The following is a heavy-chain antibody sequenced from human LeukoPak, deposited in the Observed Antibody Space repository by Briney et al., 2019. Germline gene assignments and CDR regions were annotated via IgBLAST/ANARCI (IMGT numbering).Heavy chain of an antibody. CDR3: AKDGLYFDGSTHIYYFDS. D-gene: IGHD3-9*01. Sequence: GGSLRLSCAASGFSFGGYAMTWVRQAPGKGLEWVSSITYNGAATYYLDSAKAQFTISRDNSRSTLYLQMDSLTAEDTALYYCAKDGLYFDGSTHIYYFDSWGQGTLVAVSS. J-gene: IGHJ4*02. CDR1: GFSFGGYA. V-gene: IGHV3-23*01. CDR2: ITYNGAAT.